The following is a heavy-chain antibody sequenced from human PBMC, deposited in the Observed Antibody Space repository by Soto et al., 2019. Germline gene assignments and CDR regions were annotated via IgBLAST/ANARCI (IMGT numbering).Heavy chain of an antibody. J-gene: IGHJ6*02. CDR1: GFTFSSYS. CDR2: ISSSSSYI. V-gene: IGHV3-21*01. CDR3: GRAVRFLGGPQHYYCYGMDV. Sequence: EVQLVESGGGLVKPGGSLRLSCAASGFTFSSYSMNWVRQAPGKGLEWVSSISSSSSYIYYADSVKGRFTISRDNAKNAPYLQMNSLRAEDRAVYCCGRAVRFLGGPQHYYCYGMDVWGQGATVTVSS. D-gene: IGHD3-3*01.